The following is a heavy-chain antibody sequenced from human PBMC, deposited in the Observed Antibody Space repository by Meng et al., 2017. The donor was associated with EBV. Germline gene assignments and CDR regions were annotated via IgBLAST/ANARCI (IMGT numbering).Heavy chain of an antibody. D-gene: IGHD6-19*01. CDR2: VHYTGST. V-gene: IGHV4-39*01. CDR1: GDSISSFYY. J-gene: IGHJ5*02. Sequence: QLQLRESGPGQVKPSEXLSLTCTVSGDSISSFYYWGWIRQPPGRGLEWIGSVHYTGSTYYSPSLKSRVTVSVDTSKNQFSLRLTSVTAADTAVYYCARPFPSWQSPRLDPFGAWGQGTLVTVS. CDR3: ARPFPSWQSPRLDPFGA.